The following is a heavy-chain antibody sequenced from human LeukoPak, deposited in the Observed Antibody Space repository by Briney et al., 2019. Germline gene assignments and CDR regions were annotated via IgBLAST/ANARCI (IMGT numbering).Heavy chain of an antibody. V-gene: IGHV3-48*01. Sequence: PGRSLRLSCAASGFTFSSYSMNWVRQAPGKGLEWVSYISSSSSTIYYADSVKGRFTISRDNSKNTLNLQMNSLRAEDTAVYYCAKVEGSGTPPSFDYWGQGTLVTVSS. D-gene: IGHD3-10*01. J-gene: IGHJ4*02. CDR2: ISSSSSTI. CDR3: AKVEGSGTPPSFDY. CDR1: GFTFSSYS.